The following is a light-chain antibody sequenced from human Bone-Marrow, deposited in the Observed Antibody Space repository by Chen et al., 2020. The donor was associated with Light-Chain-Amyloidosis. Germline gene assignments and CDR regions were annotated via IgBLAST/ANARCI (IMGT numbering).Light chain of an antibody. J-gene: IGLJ2*01. CDR1: DLPTKY. Sequence: SYELTQPPSVSVSPGQTARITCSGDDLPTKYAYWYQQKPGQAPVLVIHRDTERPSGISERFSGSSSGTAATLTISGVQAEDEADYHCRSAASSGTCEVIFGGGTKLTVL. V-gene: IGLV3-25*03. CDR2: RDT. CDR3: RSAASSGTCEVI.